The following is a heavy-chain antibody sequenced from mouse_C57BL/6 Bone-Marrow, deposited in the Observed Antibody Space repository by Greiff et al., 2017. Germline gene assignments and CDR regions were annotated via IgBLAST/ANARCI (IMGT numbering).Heavy chain of an antibody. J-gene: IGHJ2*01. CDR3: ARDYGRDYLDY. Sequence: EVKLEESGGGLVKPGGSLKLSCAASGFTFSDYGMHWVRQAPEKGLEWVAYISSGSSTIYYADTVKGRFTIYRDNAKNSLFLQMTSLRSEDTAMYYWARDYGRDYLDYWGQGTTLTVSS. CDR2: ISSGSSTI. V-gene: IGHV5-17*01. CDR1: GFTFSDYG. D-gene: IGHD1-1*01.